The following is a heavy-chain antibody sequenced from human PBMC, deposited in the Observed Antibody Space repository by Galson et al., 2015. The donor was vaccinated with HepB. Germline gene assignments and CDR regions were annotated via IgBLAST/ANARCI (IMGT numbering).Heavy chain of an antibody. J-gene: IGHJ3*02. D-gene: IGHD1-26*01. CDR3: ARARGGSYPPWAFDI. V-gene: IGHV3-11*06. CDR2: ISSSSSYT. Sequence: SLRLSCAASGFTFSDYYMSWIRQAPGKGLEWVSYISSSSSYTNYADSVKGRFTISRDNAKNSLYLQMNSLRAEDTAVYYCARARGGSYPPWAFDIWGQGTMVTVSS. CDR1: GFTFSDYY.